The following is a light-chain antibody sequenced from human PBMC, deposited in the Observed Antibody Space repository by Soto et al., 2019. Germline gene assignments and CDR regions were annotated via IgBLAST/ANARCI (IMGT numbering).Light chain of an antibody. Sequence: EIVMTQSPATLSVSPGERATLSCRASQSINSNLAWYQQKPGQAPRLLIYDASTRATGITARFSGSGSGTEFTLTISGLQSEDFAVYCCQQYNIWPLTFGGGTKVDI. CDR3: QQYNIWPLT. CDR2: DAS. J-gene: IGKJ4*01. V-gene: IGKV3-15*01. CDR1: QSINSN.